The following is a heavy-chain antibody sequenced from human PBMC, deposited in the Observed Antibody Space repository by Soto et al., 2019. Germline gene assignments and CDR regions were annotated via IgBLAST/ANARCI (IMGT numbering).Heavy chain of an antibody. CDR2: IWYDGSNK. Sequence: GGSLRLSCAASGFTFSSYGMHWVRQAPGKGLEWVAVIWYDGSNKYYADSVKGRFTISRDNSKNTLYLQMNSLRAEDTAVYYCARERRAPTATPYYYYYGMDVWGQGTTVTVSS. V-gene: IGHV3-33*01. CDR3: ARERRAPTATPYYYYYGMDV. CDR1: GFTFSSYG. J-gene: IGHJ6*02.